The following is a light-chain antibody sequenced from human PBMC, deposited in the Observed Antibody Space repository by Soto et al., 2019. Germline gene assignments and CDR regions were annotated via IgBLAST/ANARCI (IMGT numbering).Light chain of an antibody. CDR2: ENN. CDR1: SSNIGSNY. Sequence: QSVLTQPPSVSAAPGQKVTISCSGSSSNIGSNYVSWFQQLPGTAPKLLIYENNKRPSGIPDRFSGSKSGTSATLGITGLQTGDEVDYYCATWDSSLSAGVFGGGTKLTVL. J-gene: IGLJ3*02. CDR3: ATWDSSLSAGV. V-gene: IGLV1-51*02.